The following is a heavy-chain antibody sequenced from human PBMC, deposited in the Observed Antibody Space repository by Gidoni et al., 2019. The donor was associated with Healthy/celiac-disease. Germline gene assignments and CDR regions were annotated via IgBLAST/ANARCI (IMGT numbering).Heavy chain of an antibody. J-gene: IGHJ4*02. CDR2: IYYSGSS. D-gene: IGHD5-12*01. Sequence: QVQLQESGPGLVKPSQTLSLTCTVYGGSISSGGYYWSWFRPHPGQGLEWSVYIYYSGSSYYNPSIKSRVTISVDTSKNQFSLKLSSVTAADTAVYYCASLSGYDGYFDYWGQGTLVTVSS. CDR3: ASLSGYDGYFDY. V-gene: IGHV4-31*03. CDR1: GGSISSGGYY.